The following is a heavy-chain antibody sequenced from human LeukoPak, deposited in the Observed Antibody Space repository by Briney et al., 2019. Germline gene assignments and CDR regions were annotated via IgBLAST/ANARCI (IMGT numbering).Heavy chain of an antibody. CDR2: IHYSGSA. V-gene: IGHV4-39*02. J-gene: IGHJ4*02. CDR1: RGSITSSNYY. Sequence: SETLSLTCTVSRGSITSSNYYWGWVRQPPGKGLECIGTIHYSGSAYYNPSLKSRVTISVDTSKNHFSLKLSSVTAADTAVYYCAREDSGLEYYFDYWGQGTLVTVSS. D-gene: IGHD6-19*01. CDR3: AREDSGLEYYFDY.